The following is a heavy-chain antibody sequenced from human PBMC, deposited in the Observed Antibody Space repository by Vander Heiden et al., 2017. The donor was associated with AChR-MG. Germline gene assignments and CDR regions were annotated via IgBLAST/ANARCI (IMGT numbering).Heavy chain of an antibody. CDR2: INHSGST. D-gene: IGHD6-13*01. J-gene: IGHJ4*02. Sequence: QVQLQQWGAGLLKPSETLSLTCAVYGGSFSGYSWSWIRQPPGKGLEWIGEINHSGSTNYNPSLKSRVTISVDTSKNQFSLKLSSVTAADTAVYYCARVGGVRIAAAGIWGQGTLVTVSS. V-gene: IGHV4-34*01. CDR1: GGSFSGYS. CDR3: ARVGGVRIAAAGI.